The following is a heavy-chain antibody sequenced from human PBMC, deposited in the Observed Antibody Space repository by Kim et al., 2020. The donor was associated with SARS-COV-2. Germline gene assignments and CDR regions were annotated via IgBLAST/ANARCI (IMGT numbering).Heavy chain of an antibody. D-gene: IGHD6-13*01. V-gene: IGHV3-30*18. CDR3: AKDPTPYSSSSNWFDP. J-gene: IGHJ5*02. CDR1: GFTFSSYG. CDR2: ISYDGSNK. Sequence: GGSLRLSCAASGFTFSSYGMHWVRQAPGKGLEWVAVISYDGSNKYYADSVKGRFTISRDNSKNTLYLQMNSLRAEDTAVYYCAKDPTPYSSSSNWFDPWGQGTLVTVPS.